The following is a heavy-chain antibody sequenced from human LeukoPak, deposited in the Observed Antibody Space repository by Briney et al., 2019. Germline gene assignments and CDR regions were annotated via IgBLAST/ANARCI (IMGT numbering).Heavy chain of an antibody. CDR1: GFSFSTYA. D-gene: IGHD3-22*01. CDR3: AREVVGITMIFDY. J-gene: IGHJ4*02. V-gene: IGHV3-23*01. CDR2: ISDSGGSA. Sequence: GASLRLSCAASGFSFSTYAMNWVRQAPGKGLEWVSSISDSGGSAYYADSVKGRFTISRDNAKNTLYVQMNSLRAEDTAVYYCAREVVGITMIFDYWGQGTLVTVSS.